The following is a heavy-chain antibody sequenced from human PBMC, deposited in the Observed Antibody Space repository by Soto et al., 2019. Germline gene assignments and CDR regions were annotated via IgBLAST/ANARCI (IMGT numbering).Heavy chain of an antibody. J-gene: IGHJ4*02. V-gene: IGHV3-30*18. Sequence: PGGSLRLSCAASGFTFSSYGMHWVRQAPGKGLEWVAVISYDGSNKYYADSVKGRFTISRDNSKNTLYLQMNSLRAEDTAVYYCAKDARGYSYGPPDYWGQGTLVTVSS. CDR1: GFTFSSYG. CDR2: ISYDGSNK. CDR3: AKDARGYSYGPPDY. D-gene: IGHD5-18*01.